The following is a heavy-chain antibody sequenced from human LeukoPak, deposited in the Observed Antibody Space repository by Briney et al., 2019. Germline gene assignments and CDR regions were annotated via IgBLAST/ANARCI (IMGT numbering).Heavy chain of an antibody. CDR2: MNPNSGNT. V-gene: IGHV1-8*01. CDR1: GYTFTSYD. Sequence: GASVKVSCKASGYTFTSYDINWVRQATGQGLEWVGWMNPNSGNTGYAQKFQGRVTMTRNTSISTAYMELSSLRSEDTAVYYCARGRITFGGVYFDYWGQGTLVTVSS. CDR3: ARGRITFGGVYFDY. D-gene: IGHD3-16*01. J-gene: IGHJ4*02.